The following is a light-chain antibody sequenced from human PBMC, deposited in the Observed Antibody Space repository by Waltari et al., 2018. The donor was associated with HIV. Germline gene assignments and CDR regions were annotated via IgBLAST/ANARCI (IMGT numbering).Light chain of an antibody. CDR2: KDS. Sequence: SYELTQPPSVSVSPGQTARITCSGDALPNQYAYWYQQKPGQAPVLGIYKDSERPPGIPERFSGSSSGTTVTLTISGVQAEDEADYFCQSADSSGTYLYVFGTGTKVTVL. J-gene: IGLJ1*01. CDR1: ALPNQY. V-gene: IGLV3-25*03. CDR3: QSADSSGTYLYV.